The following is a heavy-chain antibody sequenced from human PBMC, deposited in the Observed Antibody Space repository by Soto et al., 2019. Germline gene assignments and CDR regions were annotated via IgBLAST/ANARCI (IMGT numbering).Heavy chain of an antibody. V-gene: IGHV4-59*01. Sequence: PSETLSLTCTVAGGSISSYYWSWIRQNTGKGLEWIGYIYYSGSTNYNPSLKSRVTISVDTSKNQFSLKLSSVTAADTAVYYCARCFNYDILGCNWFDPWGQGTLVTVSS. D-gene: IGHD3-9*01. CDR3: ARCFNYDILGCNWFDP. CDR2: IYYSGST. J-gene: IGHJ5*02. CDR1: GGSISSYY.